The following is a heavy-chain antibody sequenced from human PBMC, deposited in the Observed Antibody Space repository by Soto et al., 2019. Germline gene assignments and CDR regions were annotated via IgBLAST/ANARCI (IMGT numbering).Heavy chain of an antibody. J-gene: IGHJ4*02. D-gene: IGHD6-13*01. Sequence: PGRSLRLSCAASAFTLSSYGMHWARQAPGKGLERVPVISFDGSNKYSARSVKGRFTISRDNSQTTLYLQMSSLRAEDTAVYYCAKGSAAAGLNYFDYWGQGTLVTVSS. V-gene: IGHV3-30*18. CDR1: AFTLSSYG. CDR2: ISFDGSNK. CDR3: AKGSAAAGLNYFDY.